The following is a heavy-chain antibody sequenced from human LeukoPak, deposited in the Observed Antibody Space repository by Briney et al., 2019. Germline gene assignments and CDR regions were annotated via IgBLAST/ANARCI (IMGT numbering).Heavy chain of an antibody. CDR2: INSDGSST. V-gene: IGHV3-74*01. CDR1: GFTFSSYW. CDR3: ARALTRITMIVVNPSGFDY. D-gene: IGHD3-22*01. Sequence: GGSLRLSCAASGFTFSSYWMHWVRQAPGKGLVWVSRINSDGSSTSYADSVKGRFTISRDNAKNTLYLHMNSLRAEDTAVYYCARALTRITMIVVNPSGFDYWGQGTLVTVSS. J-gene: IGHJ4*02.